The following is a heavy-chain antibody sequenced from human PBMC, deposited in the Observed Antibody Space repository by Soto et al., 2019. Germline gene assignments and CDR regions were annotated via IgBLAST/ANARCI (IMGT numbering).Heavy chain of an antibody. V-gene: IGHV4-31*03. CDR1: GGSISSGGYY. CDR2: IYYSGIT. D-gene: IGHD3-10*01. CDR3: ERIYSLWYYTSESPGWFDP. J-gene: IGHJ5*02. Sequence: PSETLSLTCTVSGGSISSGGYYWSWIRQHPGKGLEWIGYIYYSGITYYNPSLKSRVTISVDTSKNQFSLKLSSVTAADTAVYYCERIYSLWYYTSESPGWFDPWGQGTLVTVSS.